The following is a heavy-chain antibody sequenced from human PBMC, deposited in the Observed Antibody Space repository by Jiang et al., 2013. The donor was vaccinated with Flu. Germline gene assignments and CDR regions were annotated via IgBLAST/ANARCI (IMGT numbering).Heavy chain of an antibody. CDR1: SYA. CDR3: ARGPSGYSSGWRTIDY. V-gene: IGHV1-18*01. D-gene: IGHD6-19*01. J-gene: IGHJ4*02. Sequence: SYAISWVRQALDKAEWMGWISAYNGNTNYAQKLQGRVTMTTDTSTSTAYMELRSLRSDDTAVYYCARGPSGYSSGWRTIDYWGQGTLVTVSS. CDR2: ISAYNGNT.